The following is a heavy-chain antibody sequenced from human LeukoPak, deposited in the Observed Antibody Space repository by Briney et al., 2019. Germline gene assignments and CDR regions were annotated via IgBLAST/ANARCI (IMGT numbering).Heavy chain of an antibody. CDR2: IIPIVGIA. D-gene: IGHD4-11*01. V-gene: IGHV1-69*04. J-gene: IGHJ6*02. CDR1: GYTFTSYY. Sequence: SVKVSCKASGYTFTSYYMHWVRQAPGQGLEWMGRIIPIVGIAKYAQKLQGRVTITADKSTSTAYMELSSLRSEDTAVYYCARDLGPPDYSNYEFLDYYGMDVWGQGTTVTVSS. CDR3: ARDLGPPDYSNYEFLDYYGMDV.